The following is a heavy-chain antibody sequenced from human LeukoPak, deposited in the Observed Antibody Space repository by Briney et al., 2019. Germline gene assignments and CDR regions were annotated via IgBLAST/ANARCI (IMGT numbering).Heavy chain of an antibody. V-gene: IGHV3-53*01. D-gene: IGHD6-13*01. CDR1: GFSVSSNY. J-gene: IGHJ1*01. Sequence: GGSLRLSCAASGFSVSSNYMTWVRQAPGKGLEWLSIIYSGGSTYYADSGRGRFTISRDTSKNTLYLQMNSLRAEDTAVYYCASRYSSGWYVGEYFQHWGQGTLVTVSS. CDR3: ASRYSSGWYVGEYFQH. CDR2: IYSGGST.